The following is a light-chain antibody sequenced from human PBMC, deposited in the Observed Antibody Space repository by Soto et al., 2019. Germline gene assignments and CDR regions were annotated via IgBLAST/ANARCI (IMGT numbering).Light chain of an antibody. Sequence: QLVLTQSPSASASLGASVKLTCTLSSGHSSYAIAWHQQQPEKGPRYLMKLNSDGSHSKGDGIPDRFSGSSSGAERYLTISSLQSEDEAVYYCQTWGTGIRMVFGGGTQLTVL. CDR2: LNSDGSH. CDR3: QTWGTGIRMV. J-gene: IGLJ3*02. CDR1: SGHSSYA. V-gene: IGLV4-69*01.